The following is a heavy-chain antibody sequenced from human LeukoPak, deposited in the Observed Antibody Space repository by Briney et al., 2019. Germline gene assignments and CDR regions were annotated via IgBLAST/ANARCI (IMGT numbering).Heavy chain of an antibody. J-gene: IGHJ4*02. V-gene: IGHV3-23*01. CDR2: IGGSGDDR. D-gene: IGHD3-10*01. CDR1: GFTFSTNA. CDR3: ATATRGDS. Sequence: PGGSLRLSCAAAGFTFSTNAMSWVRQAPGKGLEWVSGIGGSGDDRYYADSVRGRFTISRDNTKNTLYLQMHSLRAEDTALYYCATATRGDSWGQGTLVSVSS.